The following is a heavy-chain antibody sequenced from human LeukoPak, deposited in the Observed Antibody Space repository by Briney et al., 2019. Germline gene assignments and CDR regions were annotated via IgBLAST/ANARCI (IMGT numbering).Heavy chain of an antibody. CDR3: AKQRYSSGWYYFDY. CDR1: GFTFDDYA. D-gene: IGHD6-19*01. J-gene: IGHJ4*02. V-gene: IGHV3-9*01. CDR2: ISWNSGSI. Sequence: PGGSLRLSCAASGFTFDDYAMHWVRQAPGKGLEWVSGISWNSGSIGYADSVKGRFTISRDNSKNTLYLQMNSLRAEDTAVYYCAKQRYSSGWYYFDYWGQGTLVTVSS.